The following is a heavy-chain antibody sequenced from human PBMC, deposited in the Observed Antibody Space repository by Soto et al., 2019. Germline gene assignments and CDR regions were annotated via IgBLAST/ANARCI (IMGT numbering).Heavy chain of an antibody. D-gene: IGHD3-22*01. CDR1: GGSISIGGYY. Sequence: PSETLSLTCTVSGGSISIGGYYWSCIRQHPGKGLEWIGYIYYSGSTYYNPSLKSRVTISVDTSKNQFSLKLSSVTAADTAVYYCARGSRYYDSSGYYQYWGQGTLVTVSS. J-gene: IGHJ4*02. CDR3: ARGSRYYDSSGYYQY. V-gene: IGHV4-31*03. CDR2: IYYSGST.